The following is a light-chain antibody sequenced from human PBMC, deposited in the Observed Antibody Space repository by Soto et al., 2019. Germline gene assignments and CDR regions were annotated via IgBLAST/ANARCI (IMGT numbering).Light chain of an antibody. CDR2: ADN. CDR3: CLSPGSLTWL. V-gene: IGLV1-40*01. CDR1: SSNIGAGYD. J-gene: IGLJ3*02. Sequence: QSVLTQTPSVSGAPGQKITMSCTGSSSNIGAGYDVHWYQQVPGAAPRLLIYADNNRPSGVPDRFSASKSGTSASLAITGLQGEDEAEYYCCLSPGSLTWLFGGGTKVTVL.